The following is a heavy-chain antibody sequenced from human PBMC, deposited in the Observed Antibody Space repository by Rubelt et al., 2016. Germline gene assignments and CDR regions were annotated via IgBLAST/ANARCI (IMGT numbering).Heavy chain of an antibody. Sequence: QVQLQESGPGLVKPSETLSLTCTVSGGSISSYYWSWIRQPPGKGLEWIGYIHYSGSTNYNRSLQSRVTMSVDTSKNQFSVKLSSVTAADTAVYYCAGGITIFGVASGYFDYWGQGTLVTVSS. CDR1: GGSISSYY. CDR2: IHYSGST. J-gene: IGHJ4*02. V-gene: IGHV4-59*01. CDR3: AGGITIFGVASGYFDY. D-gene: IGHD3-3*01.